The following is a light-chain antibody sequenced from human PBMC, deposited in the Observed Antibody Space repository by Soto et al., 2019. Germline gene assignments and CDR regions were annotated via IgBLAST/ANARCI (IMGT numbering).Light chain of an antibody. Sequence: QSVLTQPASVSGSPGQSITISCTGTSSDVGGYNYVSWYQHHPGKAPKLLIYDVSNRPSGISNRFSGSKSDNTASLTISGLQPEDEADYYCTSSTTCNTRQIVFGTMTKVTDL. CDR1: SSDVGGYNY. J-gene: IGLJ1*01. CDR3: TSSTTCNTRQIV. V-gene: IGLV2-14*03. CDR2: DVS.